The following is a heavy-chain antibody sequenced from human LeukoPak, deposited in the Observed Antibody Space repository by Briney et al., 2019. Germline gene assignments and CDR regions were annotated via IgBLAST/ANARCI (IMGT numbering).Heavy chain of an antibody. Sequence: PGGSQRLSCAASGFTVSSKFVSGTRQAPGKGLEWVAFIYSGASTYYADSVKGRFTISRDNAKKSLYLQMHSLRAEDTAVYYCARDSPKFDSSGYFPDAFDIWGQGTMVTVSS. V-gene: IGHV3-53*01. CDR3: ARDSPKFDSSGYFPDAFDI. J-gene: IGHJ3*02. CDR2: IYSGAST. CDR1: GFTVSSKF. D-gene: IGHD3-22*01.